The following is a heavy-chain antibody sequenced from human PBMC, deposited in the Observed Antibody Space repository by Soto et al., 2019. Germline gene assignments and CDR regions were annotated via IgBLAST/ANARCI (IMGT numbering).Heavy chain of an antibody. CDR2: IDPNDSKV. CDR3: ARGNIANWFGP. D-gene: IGHD3-16*02. Sequence: EVQLIQSGAEVKTPGGSLKISCQSSGYSFSSYWIVLVRQMPGKGLEWMGIIDPNDSKVKYNPSVQGQVTMSVDESISTAYIQWSSLRASDTAIYFCARGNIANWFGPWGQGTPVTVSS. V-gene: IGHV5-51*01. J-gene: IGHJ5*02. CDR1: GYSFSSYW.